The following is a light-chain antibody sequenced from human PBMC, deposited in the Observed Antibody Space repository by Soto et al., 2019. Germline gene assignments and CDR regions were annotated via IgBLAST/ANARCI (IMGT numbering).Light chain of an antibody. CDR2: AAS. CDR1: HDIRDY. J-gene: IGKJ3*01. V-gene: IGKV1-33*01. CDR3: PQYDSLPNT. Sequence: IQMTQSPSSLSASVGDRVTLTCQASHDIRDYLNWYQQKPGKPPKLLIYAASNLQSGFPSRFRGRGSGTDCTPTISTLKPQDCATDLSPQYDSLPNTFGPGTKVHI.